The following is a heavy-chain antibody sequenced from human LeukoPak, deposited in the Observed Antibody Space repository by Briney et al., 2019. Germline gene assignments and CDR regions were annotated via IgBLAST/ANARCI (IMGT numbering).Heavy chain of an antibody. Sequence: PGGSLRLSCAASGFTFSDYYMSWVRQAPGKGLEWVAFIRYDGSNKYYADSVKGRFTISRDNSKNTLYLQMNSLRSEDTAVYYCATDLFHYDSSGYFDYWGQGTLVTVSS. CDR2: IRYDGSNK. D-gene: IGHD3-22*01. CDR1: GFTFSDYY. V-gene: IGHV3-30*02. CDR3: ATDLFHYDSSGYFDY. J-gene: IGHJ4*02.